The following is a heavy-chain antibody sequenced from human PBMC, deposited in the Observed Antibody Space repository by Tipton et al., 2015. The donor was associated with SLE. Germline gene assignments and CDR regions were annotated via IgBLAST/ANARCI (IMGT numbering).Heavy chain of an antibody. CDR2: INHSGST. CDR3: ARGDYYYDSSGYQGIFDY. D-gene: IGHD3-22*01. Sequence: GLVKPSETLSLTCAVYGGSFSGYYWSWIRQPPGKGLEWIGEINHSGSTNYNPSLKSRVTISVDTSKNQFSLKLSSVTAADTAVYYCARGDYYYDSSGYQGIFDYWGQGTLVTVSS. J-gene: IGHJ4*02. V-gene: IGHV4-34*01. CDR1: GGSFSGYY.